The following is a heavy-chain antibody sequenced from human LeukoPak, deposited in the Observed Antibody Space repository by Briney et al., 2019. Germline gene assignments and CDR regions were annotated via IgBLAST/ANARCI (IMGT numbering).Heavy chain of an antibody. Sequence: GGSLRLSCAVSGFTFVSHAMNWVRQAPGKGLEWISFINHYGTIVYYADSVKGRFATSRDNAKNSLYLQMNSLRAEDTALYYCAKSGLWFGELSSHFDYWGQGTLVTVSS. CDR2: INHYGTIV. CDR1: GFTFVSHA. V-gene: IGHV3-48*04. J-gene: IGHJ4*02. D-gene: IGHD3-10*01. CDR3: AKSGLWFGELSSHFDY.